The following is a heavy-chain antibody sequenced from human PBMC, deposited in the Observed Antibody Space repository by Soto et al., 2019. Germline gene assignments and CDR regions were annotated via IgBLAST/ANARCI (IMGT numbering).Heavy chain of an antibody. D-gene: IGHD3-3*02. CDR1: GLSLITSGML. J-gene: IGHJ3*02. CDR2: IDWDDDK. V-gene: IGHV2-70*04. Sequence: GSGPTLVNPTQTLTLTCTFSGLSLITSGMLVSWIRQPPGKALEWLARIDWDDDKFYSTSLKTRLTISKDTSKNQVVLTMTNMDPVDTATYYCARTFPLSAFDIWGQGTMVTVSS. CDR3: ARTFPLSAFDI.